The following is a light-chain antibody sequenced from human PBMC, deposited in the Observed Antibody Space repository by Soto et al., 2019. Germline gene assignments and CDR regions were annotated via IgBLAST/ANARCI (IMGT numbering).Light chain of an antibody. V-gene: IGKV3-11*01. Sequence: EIVLTQSPATLSLSPGERATLSCRASQTVGNYLAWYQQKPGQVPRLLIYNASNRATGVPVRFSGSGSGTEFTLTISSLEPEDFAVYYCQQRGNWPLPWTFGEGAKVEL. CDR1: QTVGNY. CDR3: QQRGNWPLPWT. J-gene: IGKJ1*01. CDR2: NAS.